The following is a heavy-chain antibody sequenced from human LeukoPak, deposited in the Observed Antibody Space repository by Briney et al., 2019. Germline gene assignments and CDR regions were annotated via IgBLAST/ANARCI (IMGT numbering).Heavy chain of an antibody. J-gene: IGHJ6*02. CDR3: AKYVSAKGPPYALDV. D-gene: IGHD2/OR15-2a*01. CDR1: GFTFSAYA. V-gene: IGHV3-23*01. Sequence: GGSLRLSCAASGFTFSAYAMSWVRQAPGKGLEWVSGISGSSETSYYADSVKGRFTVSRDNSKKTLYLQMNSLRDEDTAVYYCAKYVSAKGPPYALDVWGQGTTVTASS. CDR2: ISGSSETS.